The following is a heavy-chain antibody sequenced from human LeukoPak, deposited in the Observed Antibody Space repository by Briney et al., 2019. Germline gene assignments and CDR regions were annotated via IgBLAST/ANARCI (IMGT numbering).Heavy chain of an antibody. CDR3: EIYTGYDSF. J-gene: IGHJ4*02. D-gene: IGHD5-12*01. CDR1: GYTFTSYD. Sequence: ASVKVSCKASGYTFTSYDITWVRQATGQGLEWRGWMSPDGGYTGYAQTFQGRVPLTRNTSVSTAFMELSSLRSEDTAVYYCEIYTGYDSFWGQGTLVTVSS. V-gene: IGHV1-8*01. CDR2: MSPDGGYT.